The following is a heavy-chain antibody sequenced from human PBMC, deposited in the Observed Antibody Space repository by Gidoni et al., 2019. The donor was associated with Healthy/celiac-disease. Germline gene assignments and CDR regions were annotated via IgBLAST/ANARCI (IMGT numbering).Heavy chain of an antibody. J-gene: IGHJ3*02. CDR1: GFPFDDYA. D-gene: IGHD2-21*01. Sequence: EVQLVASGGGLVHPGRSLRLSCAATGFPFDDYAMHWVRQAPGKGLEWVSGISWNSGSIGYADSVKGRFTISRDNAKNSLYLQMNSLRAEDTALYYCAKADVVVIAISAFDIWGQGTMVTVSS. CDR2: ISWNSGSI. V-gene: IGHV3-9*01. CDR3: AKADVVVIAISAFDI.